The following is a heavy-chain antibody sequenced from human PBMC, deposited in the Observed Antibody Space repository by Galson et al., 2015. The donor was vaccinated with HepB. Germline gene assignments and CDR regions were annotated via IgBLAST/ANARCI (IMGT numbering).Heavy chain of an antibody. CDR1: GFNSSIFW. J-gene: IGHJ4*03. CDR3: ARSSGGYFDS. Sequence: SLRLSCAGSGFNSSIFWMSWVRQAPGKGLEWVANIKQDGREKYYVGPVKGRFTISRDNAGNSLYLQMNSLRGEGTALYYCARSSGGYFDSWGQGILVIVSS. V-gene: IGHV3-7*01. CDR2: IKQDGREK. D-gene: IGHD1-26*01.